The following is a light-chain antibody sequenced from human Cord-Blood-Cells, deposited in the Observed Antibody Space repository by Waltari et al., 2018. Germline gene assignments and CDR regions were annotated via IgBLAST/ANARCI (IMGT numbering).Light chain of an antibody. Sequence: SYELTQPPSVSVSPGQTASITCSGDKLGDKYACWYQQKPGQSPVPVIYQDSKRPSGIPELFSGSNSGNTATLTISGTQAMDEADYYCQAWDSSTVVFGGGTKLTVL. CDR3: QAWDSSTVV. V-gene: IGLV3-1*01. CDR1: KLGDKY. CDR2: QDS. J-gene: IGLJ2*01.